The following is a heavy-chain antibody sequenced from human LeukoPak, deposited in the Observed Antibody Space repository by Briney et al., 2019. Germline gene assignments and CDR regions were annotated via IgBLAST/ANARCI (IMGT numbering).Heavy chain of an antibody. J-gene: IGHJ4*02. Sequence: ASVKVSCKASGYTFTDVYPHWVRQAPGQGLEWMGWITPNSGATNYAQKFQGRVTMTRDTSISTAYMELGRLRTDDAAMYFCARHGGGSTTYPFDYWGQGTLVTVSS. CDR1: GYTFTDVY. D-gene: IGHD2/OR15-2a*01. CDR3: ARHGGGSTTYPFDY. CDR2: ITPNSGAT. V-gene: IGHV1-2*02.